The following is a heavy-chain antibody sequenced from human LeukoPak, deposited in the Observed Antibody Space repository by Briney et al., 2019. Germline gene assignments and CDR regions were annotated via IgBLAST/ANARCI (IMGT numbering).Heavy chain of an antibody. V-gene: IGHV1-2*02. D-gene: IGHD2-15*01. CDR3: ARLGCSGGSCYPQGNY. CDR2: INPNSGGT. CDR1: GYTFTGYF. J-gene: IGHJ4*02. Sequence: ASVKVSCKASGYTFTGYFIHWVRQAPGQGLEWMGWINPNSGGTNYAQKFQGRVTMTRDTSISTAYMELSRLRSDDTAVYYCARLGCSGGSCYPQGNYWGQGTLVTVSS.